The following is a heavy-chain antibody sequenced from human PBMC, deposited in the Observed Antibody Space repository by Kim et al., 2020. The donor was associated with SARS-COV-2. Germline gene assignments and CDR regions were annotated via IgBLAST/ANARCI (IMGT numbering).Heavy chain of an antibody. V-gene: IGHV3-23*01. CDR3: AKDVWDYSGMDV. CDR2: ISHDGSSS. J-gene: IGHJ6*02. Sequence: GGSLRLSCAASGFSFSSCAMTWVRQAPGKGLEWVSSISHDGSSSHYADSAKGRFSISRDDSKNTLYLQLNSLRGEDTARYYCAKDVWDYSGMDVWGQGTTVTVSS. CDR1: GFSFSSCA. D-gene: IGHD1-26*01.